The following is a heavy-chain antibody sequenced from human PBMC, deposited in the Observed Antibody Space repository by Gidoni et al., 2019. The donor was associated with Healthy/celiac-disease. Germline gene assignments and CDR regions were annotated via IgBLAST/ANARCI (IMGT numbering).Heavy chain of an antibody. CDR3: AKVVSNDSSGY. D-gene: IGHD1-1*01. CDR2: ISYDGSNK. V-gene: IGHV3-30*18. CDR1: GFTFSSYG. J-gene: IGHJ4*02. Sequence: QVQLVESGGGVVQPGRSLRLSCAASGFTFSSYGMHWVRQAPGKGLEWVAVISYDGSNKYYADSVKGRFTISRDNSKNTLYLQMNSLRAEDTAVYYCAKVVSNDSSGYWGQGTLVTVSS.